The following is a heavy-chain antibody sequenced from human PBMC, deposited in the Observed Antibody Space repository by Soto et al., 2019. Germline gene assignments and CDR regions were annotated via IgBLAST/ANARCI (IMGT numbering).Heavy chain of an antibody. CDR3: ARYGYCSGGSCYSKEYYYYYMDV. J-gene: IGHJ6*03. CDR1: GFTFSSYS. D-gene: IGHD2-15*01. CDR2: ISSSSSTI. Sequence: EVQLVESGGGLVQPGGSLRLSCAASGFTFSSYSMNWVRQAPGKGLEWVSYISSSSSTIYYADSVKGRFTISRDNAKNSLYLQMNILRAEDTAVYYCARYGYCSGGSCYSKEYYYYYMDVWGKGTTVTVSS. V-gene: IGHV3-48*01.